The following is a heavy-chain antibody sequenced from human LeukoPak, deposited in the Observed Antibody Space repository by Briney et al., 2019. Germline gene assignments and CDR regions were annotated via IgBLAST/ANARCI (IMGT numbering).Heavy chain of an antibody. CDR3: ARDLLPYYYGMDV. CDR2: ISSSSSYI. V-gene: IGHV3-21*01. D-gene: IGHD2/OR15-2a*01. CDR1: GFTFSSYS. J-gene: IGHJ6*02. Sequence: GGSLRLSCAASGFTFSSYSRNWVRQAPGKRLEWVSSISSSSSYIYYADSVKGRSTISRDNAKNSLYLQMNSLRAEDTAVYYCARDLLPYYYGMDVWGQGTTVTVSS.